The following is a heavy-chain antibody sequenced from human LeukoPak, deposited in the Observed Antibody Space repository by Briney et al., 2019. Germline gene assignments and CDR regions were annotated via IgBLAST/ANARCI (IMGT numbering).Heavy chain of an antibody. CDR1: GYSISSGYY. D-gene: IGHD1-26*01. J-gene: IGHJ4*02. CDR2: IYHSGST. Sequence: SETLSLTCTVSGYSISSGYYWGWIRPPPGKGLEWIGSIYHSGSTYYNPSLKSRVTISVDTSKNQFSLKLSSVTAADTAVYYCARGTSGSYWGAYYFDYWGQGTLVTVSS. CDR3: ARGTSGSYWGAYYFDY. V-gene: IGHV4-38-2*02.